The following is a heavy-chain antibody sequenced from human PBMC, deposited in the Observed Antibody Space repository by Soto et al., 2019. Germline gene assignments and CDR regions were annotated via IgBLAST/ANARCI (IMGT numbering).Heavy chain of an antibody. Sequence: QVQLVQSGAEVKKPGASVKVSCKASGYTFTSYGISWVRQAPGQGLEWMGWISAYNGNTNYAQKLHGRVTMTTVTSTSRAYVELRSLRSNDTAVYYCARAYYYDQGCDAFDIWVQGTIVTVSS. CDR1: GYTFTSYG. J-gene: IGHJ3*02. CDR3: ARAYYYDQGCDAFDI. V-gene: IGHV1-18*01. CDR2: ISAYNGNT. D-gene: IGHD3-22*01.